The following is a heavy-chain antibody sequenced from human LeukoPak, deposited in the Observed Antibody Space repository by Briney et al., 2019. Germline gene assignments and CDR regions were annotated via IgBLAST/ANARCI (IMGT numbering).Heavy chain of an antibody. CDR3: AKDGGRGYTYGLYYFDY. CDR2: ISAYNGHT. V-gene: IGHV1-18*01. Sequence: ASVKVSCKASGYTFTSYGLTWVRQAPGQGLEWMGWISAYNGHTKYPQKLQGRVTMTTDTSTSTAYMELSRLRSDDTAVYYCAKDGGRGYTYGLYYFDYWGQGTLVTVSS. J-gene: IGHJ4*02. CDR1: GYTFTSYG. D-gene: IGHD5-18*01.